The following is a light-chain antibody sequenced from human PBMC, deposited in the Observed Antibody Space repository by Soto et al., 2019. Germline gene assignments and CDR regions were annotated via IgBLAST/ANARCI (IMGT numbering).Light chain of an antibody. V-gene: IGKV1-39*01. Sequence: DIQMPQSPSSLSASVGDRVTITCRASQSISSYLNWYQQKPGKAPKLLIYAASSLQSGVPSRFSGSGSGTDFTLTISSLQPEDFATYYCQQSYRTPPITFGQGTRLENK. CDR3: QQSYRTPPIT. CDR1: QSISSY. CDR2: AAS. J-gene: IGKJ5*01.